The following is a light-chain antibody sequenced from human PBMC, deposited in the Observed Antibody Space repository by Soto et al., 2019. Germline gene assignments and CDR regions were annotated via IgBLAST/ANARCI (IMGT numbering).Light chain of an antibody. V-gene: IGLV2-11*01. CDR2: DVN. CDR1: SSDVGGYNY. CDR3: CSYADKYTLA. J-gene: IGLJ2*01. Sequence: QSALTQPRSVSESPGQSVTISCTGTSSDVGGYNYVSWYQHHPGKAPKLMIYDVNKRPSGVPDRFSGSKSGNTASLTISGLQAADEGDYYCCSYADKYTLAFGGGTKLTVL.